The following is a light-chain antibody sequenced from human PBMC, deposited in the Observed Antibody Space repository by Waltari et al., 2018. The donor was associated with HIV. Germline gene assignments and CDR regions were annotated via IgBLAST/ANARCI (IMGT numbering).Light chain of an antibody. J-gene: IGLJ1*01. Sequence: QSALAQPASVSGSPGQSIAIYCTGTPSDVGGYQYVSWYQQYAGKAPKLIIYEVTNRPSGVSNRFSGTKSGNTASLIIYGLQAEDEADYYCSSYTSSSTLEVFGTGTKVTV. CDR2: EVT. CDR3: SSYTSSSTLEV. CDR1: PSDVGGYQY. V-gene: IGLV2-14*01.